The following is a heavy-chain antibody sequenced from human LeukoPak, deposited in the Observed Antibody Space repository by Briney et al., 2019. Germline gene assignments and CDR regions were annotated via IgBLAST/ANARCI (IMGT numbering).Heavy chain of an antibody. CDR2: TYYRSDWYS. D-gene: IGHD6-6*01. Sequence: SQTLSLTCAISGDSVSSSASWNWIRQSPSRGLAWLGRTYYRSDWYSDYATSVRSRVTINADTSKNQFSLQLNSVSPEDTAVYYCARDPNSSSEWGPFDPWGQRTQVTVSS. CDR3: ARDPNSSSEWGPFDP. J-gene: IGHJ5*02. CDR1: GDSVSSSAS. V-gene: IGHV6-1*01.